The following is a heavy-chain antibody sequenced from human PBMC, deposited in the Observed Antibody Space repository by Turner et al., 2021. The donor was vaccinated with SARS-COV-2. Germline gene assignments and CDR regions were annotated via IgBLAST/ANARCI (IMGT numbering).Heavy chain of an antibody. CDR2: IWDDGSNK. CDR3: AREGDYGGNSGGFDY. J-gene: IGHJ4*02. Sequence: QVQLVESGGGVVQPGRSLRLSCAASGFTFSSHGMHWVRQAPGKGLERVAVIWDDGSNKYYADSVKGRLTISRDNSKNTLYLQMSSLRAEDTAVYYCAREGDYGGNSGGFDYWGQGTLVTVSS. V-gene: IGHV3-33*01. D-gene: IGHD4-17*01. CDR1: GFTFSSHG.